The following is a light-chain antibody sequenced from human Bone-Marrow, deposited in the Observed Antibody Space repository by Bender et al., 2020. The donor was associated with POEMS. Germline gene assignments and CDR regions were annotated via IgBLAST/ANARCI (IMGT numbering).Light chain of an antibody. V-gene: IGLV1-40*01. Sequence: QSVLTQPPSVSGAPGQSITISCTGSSSNIGAGFDVHWYQQLPGRAPKLLIYGYNNRPSGVPDRFSGSKSGTSASLAITGLQAEDEGDYYCQSYDNSLGGWVFGGGTKLTVL. CDR1: SSNIGAGFD. CDR2: GYN. J-gene: IGLJ3*02. CDR3: QSYDNSLGGWV.